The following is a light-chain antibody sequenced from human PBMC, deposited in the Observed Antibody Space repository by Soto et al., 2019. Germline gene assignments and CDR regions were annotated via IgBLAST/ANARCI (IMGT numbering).Light chain of an antibody. J-gene: IGKJ2*01. CDR2: AAS. CDR3: QQSHGIPYT. Sequence: DIQMTQSPSSLSASVGDRVTITCRASQTISTYLNWYQQNPGKAPKLLIYAASTLQSGVPSRFRGSGSGTEFTLTISSLQPEDFATYYCQQSHGIPYTFGQGTKLEIK. CDR1: QTISTY. V-gene: IGKV1-39*01.